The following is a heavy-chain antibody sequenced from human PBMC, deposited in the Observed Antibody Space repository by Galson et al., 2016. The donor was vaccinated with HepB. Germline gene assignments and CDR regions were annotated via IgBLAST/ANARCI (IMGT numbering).Heavy chain of an antibody. V-gene: IGHV3-33*01. CDR3: AREMHVAAAAAFDF. CDR2: IWHDGSNK. Sequence: SLRLSCAASEFTFSTYGMHWVRQAPGKGLEWVALIWHDGSNKYSADSVKGRFTISRDNPKNTLYLQMNSLKVEDTAVYYCAREMHVAAAAAFDFWGRGTLVTVSS. CDR1: EFTFSTYG. J-gene: IGHJ4*02. D-gene: IGHD6-13*01.